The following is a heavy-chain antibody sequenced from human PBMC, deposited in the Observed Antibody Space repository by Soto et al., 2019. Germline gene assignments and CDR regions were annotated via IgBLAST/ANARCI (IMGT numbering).Heavy chain of an antibody. Sequence: GASVKVSCKASGYTFTSYDINWVRQATGQGLEWMGWMNPNSGNTGYAQKFQGRVTMTRDTSMSTAYMELSSLRSEDTAVYYFARDSCSGGSCYFFPAAFDIWGQGTMVTVSS. CDR3: ARDSCSGGSCYFFPAAFDI. CDR2: MNPNSGNT. CDR1: GYTFTSYD. J-gene: IGHJ3*02. V-gene: IGHV1-8*01. D-gene: IGHD2-15*01.